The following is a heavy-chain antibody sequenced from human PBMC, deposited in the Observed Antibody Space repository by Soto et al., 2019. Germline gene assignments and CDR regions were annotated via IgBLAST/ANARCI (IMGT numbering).Heavy chain of an antibody. D-gene: IGHD6-19*01. CDR3: ARASGYSNGWGNYYYYMDV. J-gene: IGHJ6*03. CDR2: INHSGST. V-gene: IGHV4-34*01. Sequence: ETLPLTCAVYGGSFSGYYWSWIRQPPGKGLEWIGEINHSGSTNYNPSLQSRVAISVDTSKNQFSLKLTSVTAADTAVYYCARASGYSNGWGNYYYYMDVWGKGTTVTVSS. CDR1: GGSFSGYY.